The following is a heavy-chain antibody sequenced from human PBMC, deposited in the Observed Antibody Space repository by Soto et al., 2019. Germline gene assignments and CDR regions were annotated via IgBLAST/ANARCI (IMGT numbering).Heavy chain of an antibody. J-gene: IGHJ4*02. D-gene: IGHD3-9*01. V-gene: IGHV3-15*01. CDR1: GFTFSDAW. CDR2: IKSKTDGGTR. CDR3: TCLHYDILTGSKWHYFDY. Sequence: PGGSLRLSCAASGFTFSDAWMSWVCQAPGKGLEWVGRIKSKTDGGTRDYAAPVKGRVTISRDDSKNTLYLQMNSLKTEDTAVYYCTCLHYDILTGSKWHYFDYWGQGTLVTVSS.